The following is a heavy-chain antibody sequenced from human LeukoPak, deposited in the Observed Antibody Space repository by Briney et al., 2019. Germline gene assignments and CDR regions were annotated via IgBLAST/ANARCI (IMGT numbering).Heavy chain of an antibody. J-gene: IGHJ4*02. Sequence: GRSLRLSCAASGFTFSSYAMHWVRQAPGKGLEWVAVISYDGSNKYYADSVKGRFTISRDNSKNTLYLQMNSLRAEDTAVYYCAKDSYDSSGSRYDYWGQGTLVTVSS. CDR3: AKDSYDSSGSRYDY. CDR2: ISYDGSNK. D-gene: IGHD3-22*01. V-gene: IGHV3-30-3*01. CDR1: GFTFSSYA.